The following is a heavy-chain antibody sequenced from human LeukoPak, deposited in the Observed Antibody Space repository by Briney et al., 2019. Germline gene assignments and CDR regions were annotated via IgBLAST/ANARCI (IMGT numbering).Heavy chain of an antibody. CDR3: AAHLGYCTNGVCPWPIDY. D-gene: IGHD2-8*01. CDR1: GFTFSSYA. Sequence: PGGSLRLSCAASGFTFSSYAMSWVRQAPGKGLEWVSAISGSGGSTYYADSVKGRFTISRGNSKNTLYLQMNSLRADDTAVYYCAAHLGYCTNGVCPWPIDYWGQGTLVTVSS. V-gene: IGHV3-23*01. CDR2: ISGSGGST. J-gene: IGHJ4*02.